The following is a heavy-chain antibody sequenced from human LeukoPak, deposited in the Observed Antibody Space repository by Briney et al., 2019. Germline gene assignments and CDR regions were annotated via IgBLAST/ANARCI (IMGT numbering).Heavy chain of an antibody. Sequence: GESLKISCQGFGCNFAHDWIGWVRQLPGTGLEWMGIIYPGDSDTIYSPSFRGQVTISADKSIGTAYLQWNSLKASDTAMYYCATTARYCSSTSCIGFDPWGQGTLVTVSS. V-gene: IGHV5-51*01. D-gene: IGHD2-2*01. J-gene: IGHJ5*02. CDR3: ATTARYCSSTSCIGFDP. CDR1: GCNFAHDW. CDR2: IYPGDSDT.